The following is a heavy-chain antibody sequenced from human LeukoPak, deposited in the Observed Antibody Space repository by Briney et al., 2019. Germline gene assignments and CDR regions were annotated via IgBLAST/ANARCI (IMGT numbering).Heavy chain of an antibody. V-gene: IGHV1-2*02. Sequence: ASVKVSCKASGYTFTGYYMHWVRQAPGQGLEWMGWINPNSGGTNYAQKFQGRVTMTRDTSISTAYMELSRLRSDDTAVYYCARELPYHDFWSVHSEMGYDYWGQGTLVTVSS. D-gene: IGHD3-3*01. CDR2: INPNSGGT. CDR3: ARELPYHDFWSVHSEMGYDY. J-gene: IGHJ4*02. CDR1: GYTFTGYY.